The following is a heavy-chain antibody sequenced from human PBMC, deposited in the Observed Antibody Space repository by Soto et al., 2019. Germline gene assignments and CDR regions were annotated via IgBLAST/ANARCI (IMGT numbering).Heavy chain of an antibody. CDR1: GVNFNTYS. Sequence: EVRLVESGGGLVKPGGSLRVSCAASGVNFNTYSMNWVRQAPGKGLEWVSFISTSGGYKYYADSVRGRFTISRDKAKKSVYLEMNSLTADDTAVYYCAGERSALPGARDAMDVWGHVTTVTVSS. CDR2: ISTSGGYK. D-gene: IGHD1-26*01. V-gene: IGHV3-21*02. CDR3: AGERSALPGARDAMDV. J-gene: IGHJ6*02.